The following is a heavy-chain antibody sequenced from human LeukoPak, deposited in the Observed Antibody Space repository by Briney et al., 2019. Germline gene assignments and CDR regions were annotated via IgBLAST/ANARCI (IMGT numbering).Heavy chain of an antibody. J-gene: IGHJ5*02. D-gene: IGHD1-26*01. V-gene: IGHV3-7*01. CDR2: INQGGSDK. CDR3: ASMGDSGSYSAEENWFDP. Sequence: GGSLRLSCAASGFTFSSYWMSWVRQAPGKGPEWVANINQGGSDKYYADSVKGRFTVSRDNAKNSLYLQMNSLRAEDTAVYYCASMGDSGSYSAEENWFDPWGQGTLVTVSS. CDR1: GFTFSSYW.